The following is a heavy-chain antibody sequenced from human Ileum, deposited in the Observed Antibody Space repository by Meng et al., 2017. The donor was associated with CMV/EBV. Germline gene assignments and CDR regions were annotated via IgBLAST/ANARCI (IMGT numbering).Heavy chain of an antibody. V-gene: IGHV3-30*02. CDR2: IRYDGSNK. CDR1: GVTFSSYG. CDR3: AKVWYNWKKGGDFDY. Sequence: SGVTFSSYGMNWVRQAPGKELEWVAFIRYDGSNKYYADSVKGRFTISRDNSKNTLYLQMNSLRAEDTAVYYCAKVWYNWKKGGDFDYWGQGTLVTVSS. J-gene: IGHJ4*02. D-gene: IGHD1-20*01.